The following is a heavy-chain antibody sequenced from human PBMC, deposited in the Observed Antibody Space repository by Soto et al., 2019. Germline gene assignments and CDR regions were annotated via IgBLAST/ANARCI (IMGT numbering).Heavy chain of an antibody. D-gene: IGHD5-12*01. CDR1: GFPFSGYA. CDR2: IAGSGGNT. Sequence: EVQLLESGGGLVQPGGSLTLSCAASGFPFSGYAMSWVRQAPGKGLEWVSAIAGSGGNTYYTDSVKGRFTISSDNFKNTRYLQMKSLRGKDTAIYDCVKDPLRNGRNGFDPWGQGTLVTVSS. CDR3: VKDPLRNGRNGFDP. V-gene: IGHV3-23*01. J-gene: IGHJ5*02.